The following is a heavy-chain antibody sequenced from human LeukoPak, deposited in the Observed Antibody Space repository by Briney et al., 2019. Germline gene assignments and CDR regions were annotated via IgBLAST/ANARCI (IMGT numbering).Heavy chain of an antibody. Sequence: GGSLRLSCVGSGLTFRDYAMNWVRQAPGKGLEWVSAISGSGDAIYYADSVKGRFPLSRDNSKNTMDLQMNGLRVDDTAVYYCVKGENQCGTGSHLDFWGQGTMVTVSS. D-gene: IGHD3-10*01. CDR3: VKGENQCGTGSHLDF. J-gene: IGHJ4*02. V-gene: IGHV3-23*01. CDR1: GLTFRDYA. CDR2: ISGSGDAI.